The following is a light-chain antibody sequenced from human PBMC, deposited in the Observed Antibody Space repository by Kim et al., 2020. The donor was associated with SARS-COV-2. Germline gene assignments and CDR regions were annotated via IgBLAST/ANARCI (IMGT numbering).Light chain of an antibody. Sequence: PGESATLSGRASQSVGYYLAWYQQKPGQAPRLLMSDATKRATGITARFSGSGSGTDFTLTISSLEPEDFAIYYCQQRNSWPPAITFGQGTRLGIK. CDR1: QSVGYY. V-gene: IGKV3-11*01. CDR2: DAT. J-gene: IGKJ5*01. CDR3: QQRNSWPPAIT.